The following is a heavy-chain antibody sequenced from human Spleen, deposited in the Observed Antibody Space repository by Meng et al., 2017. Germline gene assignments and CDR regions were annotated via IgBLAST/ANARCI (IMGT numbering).Heavy chain of an antibody. J-gene: IGHJ5*02. V-gene: IGHV4-30-2*01. CDR2: IYHSGST. CDR1: GGSISSGTYS. CDR3: ASYVSGTYRFDP. D-gene: IGHD3-10*01. Sequence: QLQLHESGSGLVKPSQTLSLTCAVSGGSISSGTYSWSWIRQPPGKGLEWIGYIYHSGSTFYNPSLKRRVTMSVDRSKTQSSLNLSSVTAADTAVYYCASYVSGTYRFDPWGQGTLVTVSS.